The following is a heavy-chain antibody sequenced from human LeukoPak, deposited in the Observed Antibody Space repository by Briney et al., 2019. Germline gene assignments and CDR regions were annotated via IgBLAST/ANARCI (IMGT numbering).Heavy chain of an antibody. Sequence: GGSLRLSCAASGFTFSSYGMHWVRQAPGKGLEWVAFIRYDGSNKYYADSVKGRFTISRDNSKNTLYLQMNSLRAEDTAVYYCAKEGRPYYYGSGSYYWGQATLVTVSS. CDR2: IRYDGSNK. J-gene: IGHJ4*02. CDR3: AKEGRPYYYGSGSYY. D-gene: IGHD3-10*01. V-gene: IGHV3-30*02. CDR1: GFTFSSYG.